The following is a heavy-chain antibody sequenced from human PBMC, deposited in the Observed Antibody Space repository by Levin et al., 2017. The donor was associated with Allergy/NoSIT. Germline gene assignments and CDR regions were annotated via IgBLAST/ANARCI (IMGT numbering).Heavy chain of an antibody. D-gene: IGHD1-26*01. CDR3: ARDDDGEGPTTRYYYGMDV. V-gene: IGHV1-69*13. J-gene: IGHJ6*02. CDR1: GGTFSSYA. Sequence: SVKVSCKASGGTFSSYAISWVRQAPGQGLEWMGGIIPIFGTANYAQKFQGRVTITADESTSTAYMELSSLSSEDTAVYYCARDDDGEGPTTRYYYGMDVWGQGTTVTVSS. CDR2: IIPIFGTA.